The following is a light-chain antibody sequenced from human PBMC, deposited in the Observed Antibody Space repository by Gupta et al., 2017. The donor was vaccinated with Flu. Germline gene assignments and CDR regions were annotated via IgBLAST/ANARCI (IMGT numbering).Light chain of an antibody. CDR2: GAS. J-gene: IGKJ1*01. V-gene: IGKV3-20*01. CDR3: HQYLNSPG. Sequence: PGERATLSCRASQSVSSPYLAWYQQKPGQPPRLLIYGASNRATGIPDRFGGSGSGTDFTLTISRLEPEDFAVYYCHQYLNSPGVGQGTKVEIK. CDR1: QSVSSPY.